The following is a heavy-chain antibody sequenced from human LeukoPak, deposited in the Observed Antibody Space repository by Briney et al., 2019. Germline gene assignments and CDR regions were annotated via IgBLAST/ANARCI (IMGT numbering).Heavy chain of an antibody. V-gene: IGHV3-23*01. D-gene: IGHD4-17*01. CDR3: ARGVTVTTDF. CDR1: GFFFSNYD. J-gene: IGHJ4*02. CDR2: LSSSGGRT. Sequence: GSLRLSCVASGFFFSNYDMNWVRQAPGKGLEWVSGLSSSGGRTFYADSVKGRFTISRDNSKNTVYLQMNSLRGEDTAIYYCARGVTVTTDFWGQGTLVTVSS.